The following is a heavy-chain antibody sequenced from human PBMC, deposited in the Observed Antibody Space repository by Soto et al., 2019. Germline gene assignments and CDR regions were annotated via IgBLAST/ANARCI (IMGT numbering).Heavy chain of an antibody. Sequence: QAHIVQSGAEVMQPGASVKISCTPSGFTFTHYAFHWVRQAPGQGLEWMGWINGGNGDTKYTQHSQNRAAFTRDTPASTAYMQVGGLTSEDTAVYYCAREGNGGTCSGGRCYCVPFDVWGQGTMVTVSS. D-gene: IGHD2-15*01. CDR2: INGGNGDT. V-gene: IGHV1-3*01. CDR3: AREGNGGTCSGGRCYCVPFDV. J-gene: IGHJ3*01. CDR1: GFTFTHYA.